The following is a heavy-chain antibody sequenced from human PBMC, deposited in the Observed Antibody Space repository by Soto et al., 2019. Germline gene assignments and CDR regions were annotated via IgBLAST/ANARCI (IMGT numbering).Heavy chain of an antibody. Sequence: QVHLIQSGAEVKKPGSSVKVSCKAAGGTFNTYTLIWVRQAPGHGLEWMGRIIPMLTVTNSAQKFQGRLTLTADKSTGTAFMELTSLRSGDTAVYYCSIGSWSAESFDVWGQATMVTVSS. V-gene: IGHV1-69*02. CDR2: IIPMLTVT. CDR3: SIGSWSAESFDV. J-gene: IGHJ3*01. D-gene: IGHD2-2*01. CDR1: GGTFNTYT.